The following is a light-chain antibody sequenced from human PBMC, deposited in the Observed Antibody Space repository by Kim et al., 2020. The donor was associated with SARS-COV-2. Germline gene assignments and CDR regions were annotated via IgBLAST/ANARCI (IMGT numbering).Light chain of an antibody. Sequence: ASVGDRLPITGPASQFISICLAGYQQNPGKPPNLLIYAASILQRGSPSRFSGSGSGPAFPLTISSLHPEVFASFYCHHAGSLPITLGQGTRLEIK. V-gene: IGKV1-12*01. CDR2: AAS. CDR3: HHAGSLPIT. CDR1: QFISIC. J-gene: IGKJ5*01.